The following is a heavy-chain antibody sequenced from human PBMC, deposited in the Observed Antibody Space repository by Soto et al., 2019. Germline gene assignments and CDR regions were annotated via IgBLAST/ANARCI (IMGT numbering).Heavy chain of an antibody. CDR3: AKGDYGGNSPYWYFDL. CDR1: GVTFNKYA. D-gene: IGHD2-21*02. CDR2: ITGSGGLA. J-gene: IGHJ2*01. V-gene: IGHV3-23*01. Sequence: EVQLLESGGYFVQPGGSLRLSCAVSGVTFNKYAMSWVRLPPGKGPEWVSAITGSGGLAYYADSVKGRFSISRDNSKNILFLQMNRLKDEDSATYYCAKGDYGGNSPYWYFDLWGRGTLVIVSS.